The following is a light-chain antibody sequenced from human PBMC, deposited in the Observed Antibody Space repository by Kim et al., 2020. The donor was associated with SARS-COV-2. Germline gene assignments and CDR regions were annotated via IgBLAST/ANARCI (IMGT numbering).Light chain of an antibody. CDR1: QSISSW. CDR3: QHHPNFPLT. Sequence: SGGARVTIPCRASQSISSWWAWYQQKPVKAPKVLISRASNLESGVPSRFSGSGSGTEFTLTISSMQPDDFATYYCQHHPNFPLTFGAVTKVDIK. V-gene: IGKV1-5*03. J-gene: IGKJ4*01. CDR2: RAS.